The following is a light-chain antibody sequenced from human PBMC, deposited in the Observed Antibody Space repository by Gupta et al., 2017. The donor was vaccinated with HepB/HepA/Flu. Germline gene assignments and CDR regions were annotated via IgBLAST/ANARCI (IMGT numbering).Light chain of an antibody. CDR1: QSITTY. Sequence: DIQMTQSPYSLSASVGDRATITCRASQSITTYLNWYQQRPGGAPKIIIYGASRLGSGVPSRFSGSGSETHFTLAISSLQPEDFATYYCQQGYAVPLTFGGGTKVEGK. CDR3: QQGYAVPLT. J-gene: IGKJ4*01. V-gene: IGKV1-39*01. CDR2: GAS.